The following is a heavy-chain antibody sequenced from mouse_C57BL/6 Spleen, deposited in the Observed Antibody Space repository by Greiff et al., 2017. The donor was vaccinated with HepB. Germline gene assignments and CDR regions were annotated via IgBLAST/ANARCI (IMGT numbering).Heavy chain of an antibody. J-gene: IGHJ2*01. D-gene: IGHD2-2*01. Sequence: VKLMESGAELVKPGASVKLSCKASGYTFTEYTIHWVKQRSGQGLEWIGWFYPGSGSINYNEKFKDKATLTADKSSSTVYMELSRLTSEDSAVYFCARHGGRYGYGDYYFDYWGQGTTLTVSS. V-gene: IGHV1-62-2*01. CDR3: ARHGGRYGYGDYYFDY. CDR2: FYPGSGSI. CDR1: GYTFTEYT.